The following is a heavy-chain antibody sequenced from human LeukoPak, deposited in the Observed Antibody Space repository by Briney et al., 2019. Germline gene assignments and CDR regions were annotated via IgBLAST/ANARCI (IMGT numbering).Heavy chain of an antibody. D-gene: IGHD5-24*01. CDR3: ARALDGYNEDY. V-gene: IGHV3-21*01. CDR1: GFTFSTYR. Sequence: GGSLRLSCAASGFTFSTYRMNWVRQAPGKGLEWVSSISPGSTYIHYADSVRGRFTFSRDNAQNSLYLQMNSLRAEGTAVYYCARALDGYNEDYWGQGTLVTVSS. CDR2: ISPGSTYI. J-gene: IGHJ4*02.